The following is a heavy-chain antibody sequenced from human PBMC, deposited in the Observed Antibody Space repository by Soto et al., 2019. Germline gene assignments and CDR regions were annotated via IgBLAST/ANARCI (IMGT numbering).Heavy chain of an antibody. CDR3: ARNPEIGSYFRDDWFDP. Sequence: TLSLTCTVSGGSISSGGYYWSWIRQHPGKGLEWIGYIYYSGSTYYNPSLKSRVTISVDTSKNQFSLKLSSVTAADTAVYYCARNPEIGSYFRDDWFDPWGQGTLVTVSS. CDR1: GGSISSGGYY. D-gene: IGHD1-26*01. CDR2: IYYSGST. V-gene: IGHV4-31*03. J-gene: IGHJ5*02.